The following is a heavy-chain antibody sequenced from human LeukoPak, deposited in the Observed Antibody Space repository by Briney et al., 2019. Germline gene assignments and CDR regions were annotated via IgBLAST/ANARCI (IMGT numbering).Heavy chain of an antibody. J-gene: IGHJ4*02. V-gene: IGHV3-30*18. CDR1: GFIFSNYA. CDR3: VKVYPTVTTSSVLGS. CDR2: VSYDGNLQ. Sequence: PGGSLRLSCAASGFIFSNYAIHWVRQAPGKGLEWVAAVSYDGNLQHYADAVKGRFTVSRDNSKNTVFLQINSLRTGDSAVYWCVKVYPTVTTSSVLGSWGQGTLVTVSS. D-gene: IGHD4-17*01.